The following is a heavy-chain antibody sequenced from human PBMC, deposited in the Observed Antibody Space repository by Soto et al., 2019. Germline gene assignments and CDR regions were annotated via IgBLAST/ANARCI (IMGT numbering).Heavy chain of an antibody. CDR3: ARGDYYDSSGPFSDAFDI. Sequence: GGSLRLSCAASGFTFSSYAMNWVRQAPGKGLEWVANIKPDGSQKWYVDSVRGRFTISRDNAKKSLYLQMNSLRAEDTAVYYCARGDYYDSSGPFSDAFDIWGQGTMVTVS. CDR1: GFTFSSYA. V-gene: IGHV3-7*04. CDR2: IKPDGSQK. J-gene: IGHJ3*02. D-gene: IGHD3-22*01.